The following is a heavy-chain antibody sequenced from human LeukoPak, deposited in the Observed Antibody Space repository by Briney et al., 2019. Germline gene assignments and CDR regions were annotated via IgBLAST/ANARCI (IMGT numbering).Heavy chain of an antibody. D-gene: IGHD6-19*01. J-gene: IGHJ4*02. CDR2: ISSSSSYI. CDR3: AREAGIAVAPGY. V-gene: IGHV3-21*01. Sequence: GGSLRLSCAASGFTFSSYSMNWVRQAPGKGLEWVSSISSSSSYIYYADSVKGRFTISRDNAKNSLYLQMNSLRAEDTAVYYCAREAGIAVAPGYWGQGTLVTVSS. CDR1: GFTFSSYS.